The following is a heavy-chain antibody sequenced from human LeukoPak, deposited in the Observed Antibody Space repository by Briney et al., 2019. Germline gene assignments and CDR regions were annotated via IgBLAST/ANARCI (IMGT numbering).Heavy chain of an antibody. J-gene: IGHJ5*02. Sequence: SVKVSCKASGGTFSSYAISWVRQAPGQGLEWMGGTIPIFGTANYAQKFQGRVTITADESTSTAYMELSSLRSEDTAVYYCAGDYSSGWYWFDPWGQGTLVTVSS. V-gene: IGHV1-69*01. D-gene: IGHD6-19*01. CDR1: GGTFSSYA. CDR2: TIPIFGTA. CDR3: AGDYSSGWYWFDP.